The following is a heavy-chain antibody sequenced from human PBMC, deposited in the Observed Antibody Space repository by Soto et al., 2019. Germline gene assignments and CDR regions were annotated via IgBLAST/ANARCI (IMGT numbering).Heavy chain of an antibody. V-gene: IGHV1-69*02. CDR2: IIPILGIA. Sequence: GASVKVSCKASGGTFSSYTISWVRQAPGQGLEWMGRIIPILGIANYAQKFQGRVTITADRSTSTAYMELSSLRSEDTAVYYCARRESVSTYYMDVSGKGTTVTVSS. CDR1: GGTFSSYT. CDR3: ARRESVSTYYMDV. J-gene: IGHJ6*03. D-gene: IGHD1-26*01.